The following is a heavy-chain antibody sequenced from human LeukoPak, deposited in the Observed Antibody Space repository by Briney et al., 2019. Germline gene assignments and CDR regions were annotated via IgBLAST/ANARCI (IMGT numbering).Heavy chain of an antibody. Sequence: GGSLRLSCAASGFTFNSYAMTWVRQAPGKGLEWVAVISYDGSNKYYADSVKGRFTISRDNSKNTLYLQMNSLRAEDTAVYYCARERREYAYYYYGMDVWGQGTTVTVSS. J-gene: IGHJ6*02. CDR1: GFTFNSYA. D-gene: IGHD2-8*01. CDR2: ISYDGSNK. V-gene: IGHV3-30*04. CDR3: ARERREYAYYYYGMDV.